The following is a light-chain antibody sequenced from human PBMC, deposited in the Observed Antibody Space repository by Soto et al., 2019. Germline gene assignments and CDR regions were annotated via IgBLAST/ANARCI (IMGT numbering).Light chain of an antibody. V-gene: IGKV3-15*01. CDR3: QQYNSYLWT. CDR1: ESVRIN. J-gene: IGKJ1*01. Sequence: IVVAKYPATLSVSPVERATLSCMASESVRINLAWYQQKPGQAPRLLIYGASTRATGIPARFSGSGSETEFTLTISSLQPDDFATYHCQQYNSYLWTFGQGTKV. CDR2: GAS.